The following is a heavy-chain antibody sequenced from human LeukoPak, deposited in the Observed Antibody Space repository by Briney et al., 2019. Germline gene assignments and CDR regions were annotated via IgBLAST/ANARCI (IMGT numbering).Heavy chain of an antibody. V-gene: IGHV3-23*01. CDR1: GLTFSTYA. CDR2: IGGGGTT. J-gene: IGHJ6*02. CDR3: AQDRGARYPFGMDV. D-gene: IGHD2-2*01. Sequence: GGSLRLSCAASGLTFSTYAMWWIRQDPGKGLEWVSSIGGGGTTPYADSVKGRFTISRDLSKITVYLQMNSLRAEDTAVYYCAQDRGARYPFGMDVWGQGTTVTVSS.